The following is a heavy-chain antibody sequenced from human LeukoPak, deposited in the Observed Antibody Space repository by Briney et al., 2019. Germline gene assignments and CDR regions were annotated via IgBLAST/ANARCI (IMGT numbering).Heavy chain of an antibody. CDR1: GFIFSNYW. J-gene: IGHJ4*02. CDR2: IRQDGSER. D-gene: IGHD5-12*01. V-gene: IGHV3-7*01. Sequence: PGGSLRLPCAASGFIFSNYWMTWVRQAPGKGLEWVAHIRQDGSERHYVDSVKDRFTISRDNAKNSLDLQMDSLRAEDTAVYYCARDWGSTGYDLYDSWGQGTLVTVSS. CDR3: ARDWGSTGYDLYDS.